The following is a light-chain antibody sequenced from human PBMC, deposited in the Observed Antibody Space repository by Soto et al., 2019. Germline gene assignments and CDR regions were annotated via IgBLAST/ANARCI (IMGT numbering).Light chain of an antibody. CDR1: QSVSSSY. Sequence: EIVWTQSPGTLSLPPGETATLSCRASQSVSSSYLAWYQQKPGQSPRLLIYGASSRATGIPDRFSGSGSGTDFTLTISRLEPEDFAVYYCQQYGSSRLTFGGGTKVDIK. J-gene: IGKJ4*01. V-gene: IGKV3-20*01. CDR3: QQYGSSRLT. CDR2: GAS.